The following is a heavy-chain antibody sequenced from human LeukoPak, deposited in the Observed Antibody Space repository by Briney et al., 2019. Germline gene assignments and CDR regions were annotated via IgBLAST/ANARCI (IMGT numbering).Heavy chain of an antibody. CDR3: AELGITMIGGV. CDR1: GFTFSSYE. D-gene: IGHD3-10*02. J-gene: IGHJ6*04. Sequence: GGSLRLSCAASGFTFSSYEMNWVRQAPGKGLEWVSYISSSGSPIYYADSVKGRFTISRDNAKNSLYLQMNSLKAEDTAVYYCAELGITMIGGVWGKGTTVTISS. V-gene: IGHV3-48*03. CDR2: ISSSGSPI.